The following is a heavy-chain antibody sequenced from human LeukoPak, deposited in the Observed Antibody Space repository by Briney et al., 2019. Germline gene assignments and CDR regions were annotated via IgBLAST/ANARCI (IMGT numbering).Heavy chain of an antibody. J-gene: IGHJ4*02. Sequence: LEWIGYIYNSGSTYYNPSLKSRVTISVDTSKNHFSLRLTSVTAADSAVYYCARGAPPDSWGQGTLVTVSS. V-gene: IGHV4-31*02. CDR3: ARGAPPDS. CDR2: IYNSGST.